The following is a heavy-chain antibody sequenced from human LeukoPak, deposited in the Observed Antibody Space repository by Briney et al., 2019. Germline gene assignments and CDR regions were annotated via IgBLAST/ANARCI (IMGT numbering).Heavy chain of an antibody. CDR1: GFPFSNYV. V-gene: IGHV3-23*01. J-gene: IGHJ4*02. D-gene: IGHD3-10*01. CDR3: AKSYYYGTDSSYMSFDC. CDR2: ITSGYTT. Sequence: GGSLRLSCAGPGFPFSNYVMSWFRQAPGKGLEWVSAITSGYTTHYADSVKGRFTITRDNSKNTLYLQMNSLRAVDTARYYCAKSYYYGTDSSYMSFDCWGQGALATVSS.